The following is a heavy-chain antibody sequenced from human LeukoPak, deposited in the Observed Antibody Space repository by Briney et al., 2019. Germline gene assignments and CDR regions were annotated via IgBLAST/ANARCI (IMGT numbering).Heavy chain of an antibody. CDR3: ARSRGGEAY. CDR2: IWYDGSDK. J-gene: IGHJ4*02. V-gene: IGHV3-33*01. CDR1: GFTFSSYG. D-gene: IGHD3-16*01. Sequence: GGSLRLSCAASGFTFSSYGMHWVSQAPGKGMEWVAVIWYDGSDKYYADSVKGRFTISRDNSKNTLYLQMNSLRAEDTAVYYCARSRGGEAYWGQGTLVTVSS.